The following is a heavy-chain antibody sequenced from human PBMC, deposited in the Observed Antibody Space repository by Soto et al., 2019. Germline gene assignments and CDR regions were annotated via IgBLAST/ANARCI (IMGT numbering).Heavy chain of an antibody. CDR3: ARDLLAAYSHSGMIDY. D-gene: IGHD3-10*01. CDR1: GFIFSNYD. CDR2: ISGSGAGT. V-gene: IGHV3-23*01. Sequence: GGSLRLSCAASGFIFSNYDMNWVRQAPGKGLEWVSTISGSGAGTFYADSVKGRFTISRDNSKDTVHLQMSSLTGNDTAVYYCARDLLAAYSHSGMIDYWGQGSLVTVSS. J-gene: IGHJ4*02.